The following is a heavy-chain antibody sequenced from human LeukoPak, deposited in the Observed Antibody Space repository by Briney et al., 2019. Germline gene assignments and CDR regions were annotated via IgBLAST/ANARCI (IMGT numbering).Heavy chain of an antibody. CDR3: AKDSKDYYGSGIFDP. D-gene: IGHD3-10*01. CDR1: GFTFSSYA. J-gene: IGHJ5*02. V-gene: IGHV3-23*01. Sequence: AGGSLRLSCAASGFTFSSYAMSWVRQTPGKGLEWVSGLSGSGGSTYYADSVKGRFTISRDNSKNTLYLQMNSLRAEDTAVYYCAKDSKDYYGSGIFDPWGQGTLVTVSS. CDR2: LSGSGGST.